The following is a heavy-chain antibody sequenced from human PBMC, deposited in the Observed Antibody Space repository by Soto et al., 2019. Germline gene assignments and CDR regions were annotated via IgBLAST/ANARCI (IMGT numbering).Heavy chain of an antibody. V-gene: IGHV3-21*01. J-gene: IGHJ6*02. CDR3: ARGEYSSNPWGMDV. D-gene: IGHD6-6*01. CDR2: ISSSSSYI. Sequence: LRLSCAASGFTFSSYSMNWVRQAPGKGLEWVSSISSSSSYIYYADSVKGRFTISRDNAKNSLYLQMNSLRAEDTAVYYCARGEYSSNPWGMDVWGQGTTVTVSS. CDR1: GFTFSSYS.